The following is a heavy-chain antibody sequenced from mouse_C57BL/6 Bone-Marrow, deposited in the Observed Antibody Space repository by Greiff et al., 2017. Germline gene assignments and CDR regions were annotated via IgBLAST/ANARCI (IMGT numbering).Heavy chain of an antibody. V-gene: IGHV14-3*01. Sequence: VQLQQSVAELVRPGASVKLSCTASGFNIKNTYMHWVKQRPEQGLEWIGRIDPANGNTKYAPKFKGKATIAADTSSNTAYLQFSSLTSEDTAISAVTNYGSSYVGDWWGQGTTLTVTA. J-gene: IGHJ2*01. CDR1: GFNIKNTY. D-gene: IGHD1-1*01. CDR2: IDPANGNT. CDR3: TNYGSSYVGDW.